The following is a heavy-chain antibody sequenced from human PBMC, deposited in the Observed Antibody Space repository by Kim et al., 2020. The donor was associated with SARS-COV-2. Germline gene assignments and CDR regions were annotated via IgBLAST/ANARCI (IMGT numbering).Heavy chain of an antibody. D-gene: IGHD4-17*01. V-gene: IGHV4-39*01. J-gene: IGHJ4*02. CDR3: ASIYGDYATYYFDY. Sequence: NPSRQSRATISVDTSKNQFSLKLSSVTAADTAVYYCASIYGDYATYYFDYWGQGTLVTVSS.